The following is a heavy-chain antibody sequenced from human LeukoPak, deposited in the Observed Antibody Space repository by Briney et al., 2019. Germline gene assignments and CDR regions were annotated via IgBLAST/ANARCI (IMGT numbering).Heavy chain of an antibody. V-gene: IGHV7-4-1*02. D-gene: IGHD1-1*01. CDR3: ARDGSTNWYYYYGLDV. CDR2: INTYTGDP. Sequence: ASVKVSCKTSGYTFTDYGIHWVRQAPGQGLEWMGWINTYTGDPTYAQAFTGRFVFSSDTSVSTAYLQISSLKADDTAVFYCARDGSTNWYYYYGLDVWGQGTAVTVSS. CDR1: GYTFTDYG. J-gene: IGHJ6*02.